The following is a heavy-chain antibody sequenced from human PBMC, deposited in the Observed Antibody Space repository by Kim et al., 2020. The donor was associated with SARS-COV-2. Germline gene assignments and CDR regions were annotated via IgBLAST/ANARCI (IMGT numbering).Heavy chain of an antibody. V-gene: IGHV3-23*03. Sequence: GGSLRLSCAASGFTFSSYAMSWVRQAPGKGLEWVSVISSDDNSTYYADSVKGRFTISRDNSKNTLYLQMNSPRVEDTAVYYCAKSPTAYFWYFDLWGRGTLVTVSS. J-gene: IGHJ2*01. CDR1: GFTFSSYA. CDR2: ISSDDNST. D-gene: IGHD3-9*01. CDR3: AKSPTAYFWYFDL.